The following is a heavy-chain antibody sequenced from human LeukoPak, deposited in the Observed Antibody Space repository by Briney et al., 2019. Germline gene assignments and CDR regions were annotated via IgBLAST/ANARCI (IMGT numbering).Heavy chain of an antibody. D-gene: IGHD5-12*01. Sequence: GASVKVSCKASGYXFTDYYIHWLRQAPGQGLEWMGWISTNIGGTNYGQKFRGRVTMTKDTSVRTAYLELSGLTSDDTAVYYCARDGSFDFWGQGTLVTVSS. CDR3: ARDGSFDF. CDR2: ISTNIGGT. J-gene: IGHJ4*02. CDR1: GYXFTDYY. V-gene: IGHV1-2*02.